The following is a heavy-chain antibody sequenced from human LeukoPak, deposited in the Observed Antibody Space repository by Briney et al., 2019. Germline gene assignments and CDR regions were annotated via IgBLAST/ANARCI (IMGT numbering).Heavy chain of an antibody. J-gene: IGHJ3*02. Sequence: SETLSLTCTVSGGPISSYYWSWIRQPPGKGLEWIGYIYYSGSTNYNPSLKSRVTISVDTSKNQFSLKLSSVTAADTAVYYCARDPSGYRNDAFDIWGQGTMVTVSS. CDR2: IYYSGST. D-gene: IGHD1-14*01. V-gene: IGHV4-59*01. CDR1: GGPISSYY. CDR3: ARDPSGYRNDAFDI.